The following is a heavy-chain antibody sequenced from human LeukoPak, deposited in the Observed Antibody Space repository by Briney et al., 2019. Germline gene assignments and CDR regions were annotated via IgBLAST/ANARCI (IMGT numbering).Heavy chain of an antibody. CDR3: ASRGITACPSGYYYYMDV. CDR1: GGSISSHY. J-gene: IGHJ6*03. V-gene: IGHV4-59*11. D-gene: IGHD6-6*01. CDR2: IYYSGYT. Sequence: SETLSLTCSVSGGSISSHYWSWIRQPPGKGLEWIGYIYYSGYTNYNPSLKSRVTISVDTSNNQFSLKLTSVTAADTAVYYCASRGITACPSGYYYYMDVWGKGTTVTVSS.